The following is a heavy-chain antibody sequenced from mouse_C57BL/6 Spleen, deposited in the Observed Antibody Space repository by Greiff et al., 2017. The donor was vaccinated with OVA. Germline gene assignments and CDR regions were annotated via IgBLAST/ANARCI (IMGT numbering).Heavy chain of an antibody. CDR3: PLYYDYYGPWFAY. V-gene: IGHV6-3*01. Sequence: EVQLQESGGGLVQPGGSMKLSCVASGFTFSNYWMNWVRQSPEKGLEWVAQIRLKSDNYATYYVESVKGRFTISRDDSKSSVYLQMNNLRAEDTGIYCSPLYYDYYGPWFAYWGKGTLVTVSA. CDR1: GFTFSNYW. CDR2: IRLKSDNYAT. J-gene: IGHJ3*01. D-gene: IGHD2-4*01.